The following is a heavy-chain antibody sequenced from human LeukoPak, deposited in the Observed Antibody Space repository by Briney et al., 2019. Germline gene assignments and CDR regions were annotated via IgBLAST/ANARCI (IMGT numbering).Heavy chain of an antibody. CDR3: ARAGLQLAYYYYGMDV. V-gene: IGHV4-59*01. CDR1: GGSISSYY. CDR2: IYYSGST. Sequence: PSETLSLTCTVSGGSISSYYWSWIRQPPGKGLEWIGYIYYSGSTNYNPSLKSRVTISVDTSKNQFSLKLSSVTAADTAVYYCARAGLQLAYYYYGMDVWGQGTTVTVSS. J-gene: IGHJ6*02.